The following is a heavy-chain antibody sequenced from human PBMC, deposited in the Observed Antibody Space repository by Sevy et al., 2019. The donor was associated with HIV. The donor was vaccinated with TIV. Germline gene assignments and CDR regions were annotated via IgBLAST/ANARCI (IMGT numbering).Heavy chain of an antibody. Sequence: GGSLRLSCEASGFTLSSHEMNWVRQVPGKGLEWVSYISSGSSTKFYTDSVKGRFTISRDNAKNSLYLHMDSLRVEDTAGYYCARDPPETGPKYSYFMDVWGHGTTVTVSS. D-gene: IGHD3-9*01. CDR1: GFTLSSHE. CDR3: ARDPPETGPKYSYFMDV. CDR2: ISSGSSTK. J-gene: IGHJ6*03. V-gene: IGHV3-48*03.